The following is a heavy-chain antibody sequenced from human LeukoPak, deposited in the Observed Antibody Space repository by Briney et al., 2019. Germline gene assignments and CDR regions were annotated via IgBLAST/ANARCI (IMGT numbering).Heavy chain of an antibody. Sequence: GGSLRLSCAASGFTVSSNYMSWVRQAPGKGLEWVANIKKDGSEKYYVDSVKGRFTIPRDNAKTSVYLQMNSLRAEDTAVYYCARHLSGVTGYTYGRGIDYWGQGTLVTVSS. CDR1: GFTVSSNY. V-gene: IGHV3-7*01. D-gene: IGHD5-18*01. CDR3: ARHLSGVTGYTYGRGIDY. J-gene: IGHJ4*02. CDR2: IKKDGSEK.